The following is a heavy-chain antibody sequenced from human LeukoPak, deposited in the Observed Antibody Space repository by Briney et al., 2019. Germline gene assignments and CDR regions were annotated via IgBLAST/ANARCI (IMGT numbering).Heavy chain of an antibody. CDR3: ARVVTAGTFDY. Sequence: GASVKLSCKASGGTFSSYAISWVRQAPGQGLEWMGGIIPIFGTANYAQKFQGRVTITTDESTSTAYMELSSLRSDDTAVYYCARVVTAGTFDYWGQGTLVTVSS. V-gene: IGHV1-69*05. J-gene: IGHJ4*02. CDR1: GGTFSSYA. CDR2: IIPIFGTA. D-gene: IGHD2-21*02.